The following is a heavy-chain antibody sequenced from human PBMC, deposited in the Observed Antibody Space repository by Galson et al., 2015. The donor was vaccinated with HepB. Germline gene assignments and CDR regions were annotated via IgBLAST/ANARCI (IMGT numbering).Heavy chain of an antibody. CDR2: IKQDGSEK. Sequence: SLRLSCAASGFTFSSYWMSWVRQAPGKGLEWVANIKQDGSEKYYVDSVKGRFTISRDNAKNSLYLQMNSLRAEDTAVYYCAAGSSSWYWSLLDYWGQGTLVTVSS. D-gene: IGHD6-13*01. V-gene: IGHV3-7*03. J-gene: IGHJ4*02. CDR3: AAGSSSWYWSLLDY. CDR1: GFTFSSYW.